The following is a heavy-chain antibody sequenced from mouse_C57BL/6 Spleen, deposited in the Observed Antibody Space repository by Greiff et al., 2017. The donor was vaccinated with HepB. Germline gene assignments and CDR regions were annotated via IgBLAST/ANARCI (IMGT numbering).Heavy chain of an antibody. Sequence: QVQLQQPGAELVKPGASVKLSCKASGYTFTSYWMHWVKQRPGRGLEWIGRIDPNSGGTKYNEKFKSKATLTVDTSSSTAYMQLSSLTSEDSAVYYGARKGYGSSPAWFAYWGQGTLVTVSA. CDR1: GYTFTSYW. J-gene: IGHJ3*01. V-gene: IGHV1-62-3*01. CDR3: ARKGYGSSPAWFAY. CDR2: IDPNSGGT. D-gene: IGHD1-1*01.